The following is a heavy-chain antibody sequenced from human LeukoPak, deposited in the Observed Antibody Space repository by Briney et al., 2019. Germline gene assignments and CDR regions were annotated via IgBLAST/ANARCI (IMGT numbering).Heavy chain of an antibody. D-gene: IGHD2-15*01. V-gene: IGHV3-23*01. J-gene: IGHJ4*02. Sequence: GGSLRLSCAASGLTVSSNYMTWVSQAPGKGLEWVSAISGSGGSTYYADSAKGRFTISRDNSKNTLYLQMNSLRAEDTAVYYCAKIVVGPANYFDYWGQGTLVTVSS. CDR2: ISGSGGST. CDR1: GLTVSSNY. CDR3: AKIVVGPANYFDY.